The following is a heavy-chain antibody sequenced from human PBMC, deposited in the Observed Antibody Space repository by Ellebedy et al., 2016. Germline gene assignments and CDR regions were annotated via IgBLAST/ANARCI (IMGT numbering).Heavy chain of an antibody. CDR3: ARAGPGIAVADYYYYGMDV. D-gene: IGHD6-19*01. Sequence: ASVKVSCKASGYTFTGYYMHWVRQAPGQGLEWMGWINPNSGGTNYAQKFQGWVTMTRDTSISTAYMELSRLRSDDTAVYYCARAGPGIAVADYYYYGMDVWGQGTTVTVSS. J-gene: IGHJ6*02. CDR2: INPNSGGT. V-gene: IGHV1-2*04. CDR1: GYTFTGYY.